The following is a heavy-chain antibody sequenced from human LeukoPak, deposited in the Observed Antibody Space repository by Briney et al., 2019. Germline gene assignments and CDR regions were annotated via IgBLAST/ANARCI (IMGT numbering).Heavy chain of an antibody. CDR1: GFTFDDYA. CDR3: AKDKGNSWHRIDY. CDR2: ISWGSGSI. Sequence: GRSLRLSCAASGFTFDDYAMHWVRQAPGKGLEWVSGISWGSGSIGYADSAKGRFTISRDNAKNSLYLQMNSLRGEDTALYYCAKDKGNSWHRIDYWGQGTLVTVSP. D-gene: IGHD6-13*01. J-gene: IGHJ4*02. V-gene: IGHV3-9*01.